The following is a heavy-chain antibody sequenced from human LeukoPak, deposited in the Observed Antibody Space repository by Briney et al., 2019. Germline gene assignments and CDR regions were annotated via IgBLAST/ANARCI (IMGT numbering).Heavy chain of an antibody. CDR1: GFTFSHYG. CDR2: ITWNSDSI. V-gene: IGHV3-9*03. J-gene: IGHJ6*03. CDR3: AKGGGGRLIYYYYMDV. Sequence: GGSLRLSCAASGFTFSHYGMHWVRQAPGKGLEWVSGITWNSDSIDYADSVKGRFTISRDNAKNSLYLQMNSLRAEDMALYYCAKGGGGRLIYYYYMDVWGKGTTVTVSS. D-gene: IGHD3-16*01.